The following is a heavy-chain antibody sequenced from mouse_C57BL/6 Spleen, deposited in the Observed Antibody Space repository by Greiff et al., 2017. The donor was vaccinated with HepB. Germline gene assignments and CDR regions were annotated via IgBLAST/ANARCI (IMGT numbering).Heavy chain of an antibody. V-gene: IGHV14-4*01. J-gene: IGHJ3*01. Sequence: EVQLQQSGAELVRPGASVKLSCTASGFNIKDDYMHWVKQRPEQGLEWIGWIDPENGDTEYASKFQGKATITADTSSNTAYLQLSSLTSEDTAVYYCTTWLLRVAYWGQGTLVTVSA. CDR2: IDPENGDT. CDR1: GFNIKDDY. D-gene: IGHD2-3*01. CDR3: TTWLLRVAY.